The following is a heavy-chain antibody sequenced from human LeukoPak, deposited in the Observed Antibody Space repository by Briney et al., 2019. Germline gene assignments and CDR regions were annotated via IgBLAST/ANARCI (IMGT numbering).Heavy chain of an antibody. J-gene: IGHJ6*03. Sequence: GASVKVSCKASGGTFSSYAISWVRQAPGQRLEWMGRIIPIFGTANYAQKFQGRVTITADKSTSTAYMELSSLRSEDTPVYYCAREKVTTQRGSYMDVWGKGTTVTVSS. D-gene: IGHD4-17*01. CDR2: IIPIFGTA. V-gene: IGHV1-69*06. CDR3: AREKVTTQRGSYMDV. CDR1: GGTFSSYA.